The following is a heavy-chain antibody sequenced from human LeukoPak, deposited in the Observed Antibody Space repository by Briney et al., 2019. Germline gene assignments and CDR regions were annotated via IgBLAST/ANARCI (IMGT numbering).Heavy chain of an antibody. CDR3: ASYPRYSSSPPLDY. CDR1: GYTFTGYY. D-gene: IGHD6-19*01. V-gene: IGHV1-2*02. J-gene: IGHJ4*02. CDR2: INPNTGGT. Sequence: HEASVKVSCKASGYTFTGYYMHWVRQAPGQGLEWMGWINPNTGGTNYAQKFQGRVTMTRDTTISTAYMELSRLTSDDTAIYYCASYPRYSSSPPLDYWGQGTLVTVSS.